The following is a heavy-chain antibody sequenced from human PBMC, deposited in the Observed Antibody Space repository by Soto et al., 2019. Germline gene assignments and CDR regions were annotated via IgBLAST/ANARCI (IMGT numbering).Heavy chain of an antibody. J-gene: IGHJ6*03. V-gene: IGHV3-11*01. CDR1: GFTFSDYY. Sequence: QVQLVESGGGLVKPGGSLRLSCAASGFTFSDYYMSWIRQAPGKGLEWVSYISSSGSTIYYADSVKGRFTISRDNAKNSLYLQMNSLRAEDAAVYYCAREEGPRRYCSGGSCYYYYYYMDVWGKGTTVTVSS. CDR3: AREEGPRRYCSGGSCYYYYYYMDV. D-gene: IGHD2-15*01. CDR2: ISSSGSTI.